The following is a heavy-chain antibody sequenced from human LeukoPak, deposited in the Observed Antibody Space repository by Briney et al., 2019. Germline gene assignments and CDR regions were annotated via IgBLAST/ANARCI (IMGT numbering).Heavy chain of an antibody. V-gene: IGHV4-59*08. CDR2: IYYKGAT. D-gene: IGHD7-27*01. J-gene: IGHJ4*02. CDR1: NGSICSNF. Sequence: PSETLSLTCTVSNGSICSNFWSFIRRSPGKGLEWIGYIYYKGATNWNPSLESRVTMSVDTSKNQFSLKLKSVTAADTGVYYCASHSDPDSPLGIWGQGTLVTVSS. CDR3: ASHSDPDSPLGI.